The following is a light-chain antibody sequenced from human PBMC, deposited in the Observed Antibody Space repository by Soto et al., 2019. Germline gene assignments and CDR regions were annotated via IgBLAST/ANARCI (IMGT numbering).Light chain of an antibody. V-gene: IGKV3-15*01. CDR1: QSVGSN. Sequence: EIVMTQSPATLSVSPGERATLSCRVSQSVGSNLAWYQQKPGQAPRLLIYGASTRATGIPARFSGSGSGTEFTLTISSLQSEDFAIYCCQQYNNWPPDRTFGQGTKVEIK. CDR2: GAS. J-gene: IGKJ1*01. CDR3: QQYNNWPPDRT.